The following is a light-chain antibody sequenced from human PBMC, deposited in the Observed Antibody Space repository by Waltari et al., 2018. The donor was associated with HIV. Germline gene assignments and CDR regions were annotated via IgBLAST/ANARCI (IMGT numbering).Light chain of an antibody. Sequence: QSVLTQPPSASGTPGQRVTISCSGSTSDIGKGNVYWYQQFPGRAPKLLIYRNNQRPSGVPARFSGSKSGTSASLAISGLRSEDEADYYCAAWDDSLSGPVMFGGGTKLTVL. V-gene: IGLV1-47*01. CDR2: RNN. J-gene: IGLJ3*02. CDR1: TSDIGKGN. CDR3: AAWDDSLSGPVM.